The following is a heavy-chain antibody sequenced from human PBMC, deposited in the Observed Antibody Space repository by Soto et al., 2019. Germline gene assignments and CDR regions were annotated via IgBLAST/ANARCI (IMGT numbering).Heavy chain of an antibody. D-gene: IGHD6-19*01. CDR1: GFTFRSYA. CDR2: ISESGSST. Sequence: EVQVLESGGGLVQPGGSLRLSCAASGFTFRSYAMTWVRQAPGKGLEWVSTISESGSSTFYVDSLKGRFTISRDNSKNTLFLQMNSLRAEDTAVYYCAKVTFSSGRGRPYFDYWGPGTLVTVSS. CDR3: AKVTFSSGRGRPYFDY. J-gene: IGHJ4*02. V-gene: IGHV3-23*01.